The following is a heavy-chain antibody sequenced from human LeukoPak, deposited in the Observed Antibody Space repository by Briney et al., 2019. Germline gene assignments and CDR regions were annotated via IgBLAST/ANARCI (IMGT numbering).Heavy chain of an antibody. CDR1: GYTFTSYY. J-gene: IGHJ4*02. D-gene: IGHD4-17*01. V-gene: IGHV1-46*01. CDR2: INPSGGST. Sequence: GSSVKVSCKASGYTFTSYYMHWVRQAPGQGLEWMEIINPSGGSTSYAQKFQGRATMTRDTSTSTVYMELSSLRSEDTAVYYCARAGSNGDYVDYWGQGTLVTVSS. CDR3: ARAGSNGDYVDY.